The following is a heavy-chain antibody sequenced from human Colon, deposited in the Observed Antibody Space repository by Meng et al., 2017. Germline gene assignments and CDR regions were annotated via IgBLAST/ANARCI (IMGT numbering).Heavy chain of an antibody. CDR3: ATWRFDY. V-gene: IGHV6-1*01. J-gene: IGHJ4*02. Sequence: HEQPQPSGPGLVKPSLPPSFTGAISGDSFSSNSAAWNWIRQSPSRGLEWLGRTYYRSKWYTDYAVSVKSRITINPDTSKNQFSLQLNSVTPEDTAVYYCATWRFDYWGQGTLVTVSS. CDR1: GDSFSSNSAA. CDR2: TYYRSKWYT.